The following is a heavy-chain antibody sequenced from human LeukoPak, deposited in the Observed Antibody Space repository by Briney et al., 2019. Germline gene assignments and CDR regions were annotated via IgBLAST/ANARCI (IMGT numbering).Heavy chain of an antibody. D-gene: IGHD3-9*01. CDR2: IYYSGST. V-gene: IGHV4-30-4*01. CDR3: ATQYYDILTGYYFFDY. CDR1: GGSISSGDYY. J-gene: IGHJ4*02. Sequence: SQTLSLTCTVSGGSISSGDYYWSWIRQPPGKGLEWIGYIYYSGSTYYNPSLKSRVTISVDTSKNQFSLKLSSVTAADTAVYYCATQYYDILTGYYFFDYWGQGTLVTVSS.